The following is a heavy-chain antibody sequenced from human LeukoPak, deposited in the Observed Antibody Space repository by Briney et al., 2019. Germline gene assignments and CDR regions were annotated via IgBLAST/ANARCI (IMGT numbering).Heavy chain of an antibody. V-gene: IGHV4-59*01. J-gene: IGHJ3*01. CDR2: IYYSGST. D-gene: IGHD1/OR15-1a*01. CDR1: GGSISSYY. CDR3: ARWGEQTALGIRAFDL. Sequence: SETLSLTCTVSGGSISSYYWSWIRQPPGKGLEWIGYIYYSGSTNYNPSLKSRVTFSVDTSKNQFSVNLSSVTAADTAIYYCARWGEQTALGIRAFDLWGQGTMVTVSS.